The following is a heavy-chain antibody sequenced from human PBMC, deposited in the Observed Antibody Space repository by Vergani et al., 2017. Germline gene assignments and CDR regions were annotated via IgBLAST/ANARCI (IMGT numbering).Heavy chain of an antibody. CDR3: ARKGVEFVVVETAVHYYYYYMDV. V-gene: IGHV3-30*03. D-gene: IGHD2-2*01. CDR2: ISYDGSNK. J-gene: IGHJ6*03. CDR1: GFPFSDYG. Sequence: QVQLVESGGGEVQPGRSLRLSCSAAGFPFSDYGVHWVRPAPGKGLEWVSVISYDGSNKYYADSVKGRFTISRDNSKNTLYLQMNSLRAEDTAVYYCARKGVEFVVVETAVHYYYYYMDVWGKGTTVTVSS.